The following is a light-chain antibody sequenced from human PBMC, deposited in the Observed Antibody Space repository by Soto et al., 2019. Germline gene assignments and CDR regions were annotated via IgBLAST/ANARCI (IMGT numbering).Light chain of an antibody. CDR3: QQSYSTPRGLT. Sequence: DIQMTQSPSSLSASVGDRVTITCRASQSISSYLNWYHQKPGKAPKLLIYAASSLQSGVPSRFSGSGSGTDFTLTISSLQPEDFATYYCQQSYSTPRGLTFGGGTKVEIK. V-gene: IGKV1-39*01. CDR2: AAS. J-gene: IGKJ4*01. CDR1: QSISSY.